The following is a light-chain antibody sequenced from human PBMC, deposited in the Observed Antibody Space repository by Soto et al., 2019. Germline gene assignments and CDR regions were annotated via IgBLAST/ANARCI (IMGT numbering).Light chain of an antibody. V-gene: IGKV1-9*01. CDR2: PAS. CDR3: QQVNDYAIT. J-gene: IGKJ5*01. CDR1: QGINSY. Sequence: DIQLTQSPSFLSASVRDRVTIACRASQGINSYLAWYQQKPGKAPKLLIYPASTLQSVFPSRVSGSGSGTEFTRKISILQPEDFATYHCQQVNDYAITFGQGTRLEIK.